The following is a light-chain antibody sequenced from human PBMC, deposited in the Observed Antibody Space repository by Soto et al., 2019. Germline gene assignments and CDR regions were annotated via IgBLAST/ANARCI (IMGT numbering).Light chain of an antibody. V-gene: IGLV1-44*01. CDR3: AAWDDSLNCVV. CDR1: SSNIGSDS. J-gene: IGLJ2*01. CDR2: RNN. Sequence: QSVLTQPPSASGTPGKRVTISCSGSSSNIGSDSVNWYQQLPGTAPKLLIYRNNQRPSGVPARLSCSKSGTSASLAISGLQSEAEADYYCAAWDDSLNCVVLGGGTKVTVI.